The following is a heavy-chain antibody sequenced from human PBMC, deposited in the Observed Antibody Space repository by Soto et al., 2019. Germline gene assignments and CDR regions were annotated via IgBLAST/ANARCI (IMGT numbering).Heavy chain of an antibody. CDR3: ARERPDGSRLDP. Sequence: SETLSLTCTVSGGSISSGDYYWSWIRQPPGKGLEWIGYIYYSGSTYYNPSLKSRVTISVDTSKNQFSLKLSSVTAADTAVYYCARERPDGSRLDPWGQGTLVTAPQ. CDR2: IYYSGST. D-gene: IGHD6-13*01. J-gene: IGHJ5*02. CDR1: GGSISSGDYY. V-gene: IGHV4-30-4*01.